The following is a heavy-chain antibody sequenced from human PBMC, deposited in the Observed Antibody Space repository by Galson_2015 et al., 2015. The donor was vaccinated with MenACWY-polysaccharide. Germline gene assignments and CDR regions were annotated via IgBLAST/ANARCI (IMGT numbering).Heavy chain of an antibody. J-gene: IGHJ3*02. CDR1: GFTFSDHY. D-gene: IGHD3-10*01. Sequence: SLRLSCAASGFTFSDHYMDWVRQAPGKGLEWVGRIRNKPNSKNKEYAASVRGRFTIYRDDSKNSLYLHMKSLKIEDTAVYYCTRDRSYYGSGNYIGSFDIWGQGTTVTVSS. CDR3: TRDRSYYGSGNYIGSFDI. CDR2: IRNKPNSKNK. V-gene: IGHV3-72*01.